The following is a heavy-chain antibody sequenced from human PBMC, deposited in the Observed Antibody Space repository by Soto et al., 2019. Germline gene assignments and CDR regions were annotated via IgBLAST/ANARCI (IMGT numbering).Heavy chain of an antibody. CDR1: GFSFSSHS. CDR3: TRENGLNGFDI. D-gene: IGHD2-2*03. Sequence: QLVESGGGLVQPGGSLRVSCAASGFSFSSHSMHWVRQAPGKRLEYISAISANGVGTYYADSVKGRFTISRDNSKNTLYLQMGILRAEDMAVYHCTRENGLNGFDIWGQGTMVTVSS. CDR2: ISANGVGT. J-gene: IGHJ3*02. V-gene: IGHV3-64*07.